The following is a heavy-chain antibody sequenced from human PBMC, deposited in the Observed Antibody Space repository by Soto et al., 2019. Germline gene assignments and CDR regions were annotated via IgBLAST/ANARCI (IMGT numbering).Heavy chain of an antibody. V-gene: IGHV4-39*01. CDR2: IYYSGST. CDR3: ARPKRYCSSTSCPENYYYYYMDV. D-gene: IGHD2-2*01. Sequence: SETLSLTCTVSGGSISSSSYYWGWIRQPPGKGLEWIGSIYYSGSTYYNPSLKSRVTISVDTSKNQFSLKLSSVTAADTAVYYCARPKRYCSSTSCPENYYYYYMDVWGKGTTVTVSS. CDR1: GGSISSSSYY. J-gene: IGHJ6*03.